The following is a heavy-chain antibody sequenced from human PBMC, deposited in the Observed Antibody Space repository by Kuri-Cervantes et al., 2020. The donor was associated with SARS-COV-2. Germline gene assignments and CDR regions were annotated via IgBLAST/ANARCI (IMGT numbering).Heavy chain of an antibody. V-gene: IGHV4-59*12. Sequence: GSLRLSCTVSGGSISSYYWSWIRQPPGKGLEWIGSIYYSGSTYYNPSLKSRVTISVDTSKNQFSLKLSSVTAADTAVYYCARGRDKGAAAGPGPRWFDPWGQGTLVTVSS. CDR2: IYYSGST. J-gene: IGHJ5*02. CDR3: ARGRDKGAAAGPGPRWFDP. CDR1: GGSISSYY. D-gene: IGHD6-13*01.